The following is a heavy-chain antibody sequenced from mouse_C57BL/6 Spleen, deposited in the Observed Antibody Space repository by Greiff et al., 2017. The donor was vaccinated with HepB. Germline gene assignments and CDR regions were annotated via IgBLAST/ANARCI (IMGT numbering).Heavy chain of an antibody. CDR1: GYSFTGYY. D-gene: IGHD1-1*01. CDR3: ARSWNYYGSRYYFDY. Sequence: VQLQQSGPELVKPGASVKISCKASGYSFTGYYMNWVKQSPEKSLEWIGEINPSTGGTTYNQKFKAKATLTVDKSSSTAYMQLKSLTSEDSAVYYCARSWNYYGSRYYFDYWGQGTTLTVSS. V-gene: IGHV1-42*01. CDR2: INPSTGGT. J-gene: IGHJ2*01.